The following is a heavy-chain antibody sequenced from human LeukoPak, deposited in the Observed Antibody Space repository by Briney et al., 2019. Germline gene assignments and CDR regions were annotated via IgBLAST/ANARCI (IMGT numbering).Heavy chain of an antibody. J-gene: IGHJ4*02. CDR2: ISGSGGST. D-gene: IGHD6-6*01. Sequence: GASVKVSCKASGYTLTSYGISWVRQAPGKGLEWVSAISGSGGSTYCADSVKGRFTISRDNSKNTLYLQMNSLRAEDTAVYYCAKGGSSSRFSAFDYWGQGTLVTVSS. V-gene: IGHV3-23*01. CDR1: GYTLTSYG. CDR3: AKGGSSSRFSAFDY.